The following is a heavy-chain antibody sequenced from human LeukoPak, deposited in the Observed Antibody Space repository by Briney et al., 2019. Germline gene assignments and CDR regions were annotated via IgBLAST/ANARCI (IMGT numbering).Heavy chain of an antibody. CDR2: ISAYNGNT. D-gene: IGHD3-10*01. V-gene: IGHV1-18*01. CDR1: GYTFTSYG. Sequence: ASVKVSCKASGYTFTSYGISWVRQAPGQGLEWMGWISAYNGNTNYAQKLQGRVTMTEDTSTDTAYMELSSLRSEDTAVYYCATESYYYGSANDYWGQGTLVTVSS. CDR3: ATESYYYGSANDY. J-gene: IGHJ4*02.